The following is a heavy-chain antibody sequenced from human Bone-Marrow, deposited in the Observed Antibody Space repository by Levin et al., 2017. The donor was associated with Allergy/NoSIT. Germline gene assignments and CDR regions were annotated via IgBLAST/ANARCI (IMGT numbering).Heavy chain of an antibody. V-gene: IGHV3-23*01. CDR3: AKVLPSDYGDSYDC. CDR1: GFTFSSYA. D-gene: IGHD4-17*01. CDR2: ISGGDKST. Sequence: LTGGSLRLSCVASGFTFSSYAMNWVRQAPGKGLEWVSAISGGDKSTYYADSVKGRFTISRDNSKNTLYLQMNSLRAEDTAVYYCAKVLPSDYGDSYDCWGQGTLVTVSS. J-gene: IGHJ4*02.